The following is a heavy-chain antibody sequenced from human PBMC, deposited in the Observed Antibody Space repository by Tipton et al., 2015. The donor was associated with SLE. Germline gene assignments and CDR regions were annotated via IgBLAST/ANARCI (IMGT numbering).Heavy chain of an antibody. V-gene: IGHV5-10-1*01. CDR2: IDPSDSYT. Sequence: QLVQSGAEVKKPGESLRISCKGSGYSFTSYWISWVRQMPGKGLEWMGRIDPSDSYTNYSPSFQGHVTISADKSISTAYLQWSSLKASDTAMYYCAYGSGSYYNVDYYGMDVWGQGTTVTVSS. D-gene: IGHD3-10*01. CDR1: GYSFTSYW. J-gene: IGHJ6*02. CDR3: AYGSGSYYNVDYYGMDV.